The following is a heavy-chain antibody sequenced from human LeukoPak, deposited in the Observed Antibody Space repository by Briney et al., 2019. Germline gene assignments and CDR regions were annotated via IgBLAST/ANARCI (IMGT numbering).Heavy chain of an antibody. V-gene: IGHV3-23*01. Sequence: PGGSLRLSCAAPGFTFRRYDMRWVRQAPGKGLEWVSAISGTGDSTYYVDSVKGRFTISRDKSKNTLYLQMNSLRAEDTAVYYCALYCSGGSCYSMGGAFDIWGQGTVVTVSS. CDR2: ISGTGDST. D-gene: IGHD2-15*01. CDR1: GFTFRRYD. J-gene: IGHJ3*02. CDR3: ALYCSGGSCYSMGGAFDI.